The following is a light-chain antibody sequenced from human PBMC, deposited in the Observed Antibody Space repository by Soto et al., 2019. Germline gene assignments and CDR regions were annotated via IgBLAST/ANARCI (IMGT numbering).Light chain of an antibody. V-gene: IGKV1-5*03. CDR1: QSISDW. J-gene: IGKJ5*01. Sequence: DIPMTQSPSTLSASVGDRVTITCRASQSISDWLAWYQQKPGKAPKLLIYKASGLESGVPSRFSGSGSGTELTLTITSLQPDDFATYYCQQYNTYPITFGQGTRLEIK. CDR2: KAS. CDR3: QQYNTYPIT.